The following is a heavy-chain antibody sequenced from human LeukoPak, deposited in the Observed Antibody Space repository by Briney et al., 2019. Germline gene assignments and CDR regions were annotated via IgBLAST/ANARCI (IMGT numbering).Heavy chain of an antibody. Sequence: GGSLRLSCAASGFTFSSYAMSWVRQAPGKGLEWVSGINWNGGSTGYADSVKGRFTISRDNAKNSLYLQMNSLRAEDTALYYCASSRITGTRASTYYFDYWGQGTLVTVSS. CDR1: GFTFSSYA. CDR3: ASSRITGTRASTYYFDY. V-gene: IGHV3-20*04. D-gene: IGHD1-7*01. CDR2: INWNGGST. J-gene: IGHJ4*02.